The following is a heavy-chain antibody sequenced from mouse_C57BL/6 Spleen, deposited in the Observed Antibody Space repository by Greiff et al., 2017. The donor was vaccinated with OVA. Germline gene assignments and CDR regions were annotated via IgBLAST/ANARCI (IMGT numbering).Heavy chain of an antibody. CDR1: GYTFTSYW. D-gene: IGHD4-1*01. CDR3: ARRNWDGGYYVDD. Sequence: QVQLQQPGAELVMPGASVKLSCKASGYTFTSYWMHWVKQRPGQGLEWIGEIDPSDSYTNYNQKFKGKSTLTVDKSSSTAYMQLSSLTSEDSAVYYCARRNWDGGYYVDDWGQGTTLTVSA. CDR2: IDPSDSYT. V-gene: IGHV1-69*01. J-gene: IGHJ2*01.